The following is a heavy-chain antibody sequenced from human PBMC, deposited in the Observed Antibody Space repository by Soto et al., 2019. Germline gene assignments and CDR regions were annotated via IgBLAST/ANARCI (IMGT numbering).Heavy chain of an antibody. D-gene: IGHD3-10*01. Sequence: QVQLVQSGAEVKKPGASVKVSCKASGYTFISYGFSWVRQAPGQGLEWMGWISAYNGNTKYAQKVQDRVTMTTDTSTSTAYMELRSLRSDDTAVYYCARDFRAGIYYGSGSSVDYWGQGTLVTVSS. CDR1: GYTFISYG. CDR2: ISAYNGNT. CDR3: ARDFRAGIYYGSGSSVDY. J-gene: IGHJ4*02. V-gene: IGHV1-18*01.